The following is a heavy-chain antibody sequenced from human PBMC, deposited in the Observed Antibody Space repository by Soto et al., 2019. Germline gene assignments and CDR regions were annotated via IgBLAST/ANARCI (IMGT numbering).Heavy chain of an antibody. D-gene: IGHD1-26*01. V-gene: IGHV3-7*01. CDR2: IKQDGSEN. Sequence: GGSLRLSCAASGFTFSSYWMTWVRQAPGKGLEWVASIKQDGSENYYVDSVKGRFTISRDNAKNSLFLQMTSLRAEDTAVFYRARSRLGSTTRPYFFDFWGQGTLVTGSS. J-gene: IGHJ4*02. CDR3: ARSRLGSTTRPYFFDF. CDR1: GFTFSSYW.